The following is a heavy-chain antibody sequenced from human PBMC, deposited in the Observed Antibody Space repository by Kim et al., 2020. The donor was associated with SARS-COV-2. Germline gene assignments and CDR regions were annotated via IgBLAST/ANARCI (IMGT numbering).Heavy chain of an antibody. Sequence: GGSLRLSCAASGFTVSSNYMNWVRQAPGKGLEWVSVLYSTGIIYYAASVKGRFTISRDNSKNTLFLQMNSMRAEDTAVYYCARGGRGYSPFDYWGRGTLVTVA. D-gene: IGHD5-12*01. V-gene: IGHV3-53*01. CDR3: ARGGRGYSPFDY. CDR2: LYSTGII. CDR1: GFTVSSNY. J-gene: IGHJ4*02.